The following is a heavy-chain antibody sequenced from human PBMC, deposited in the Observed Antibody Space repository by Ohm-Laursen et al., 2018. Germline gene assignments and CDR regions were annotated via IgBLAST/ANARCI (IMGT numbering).Heavy chain of an antibody. J-gene: IGHJ4*02. Sequence: SLRLSCAASGFTFSSYWMSWVRQAPGKGLEWVANIKQDGSEKYYVDSVKGRFTISRDNAKNSLYLQMNSLRAEDTAVYYCARDNDYYDSSGPGYYFDCWGQGTLVTVSS. CDR3: ARDNDYYDSSGPGYYFDC. V-gene: IGHV3-7*01. CDR1: GFTFSSYW. D-gene: IGHD3-22*01. CDR2: IKQDGSEK.